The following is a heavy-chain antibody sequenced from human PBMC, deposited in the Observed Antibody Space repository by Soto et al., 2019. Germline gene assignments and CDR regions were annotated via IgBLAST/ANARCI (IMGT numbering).Heavy chain of an antibody. CDR1: GGSIISGGYY. CDR3: ASLAKDIVVVPAAVYFDY. CDR2: IYYSGST. D-gene: IGHD2-2*01. J-gene: IGHJ4*02. V-gene: IGHV4-31*03. Sequence: SVTLSLTCTVSGGSIISGGYYWRWIRQHPGKGLEWIGYIYYSGSTYYNPSLKSRVTISVDTSENQFSLKLSSVTAADTAVYYCASLAKDIVVVPAAVYFDYWGQGTLVTVSS.